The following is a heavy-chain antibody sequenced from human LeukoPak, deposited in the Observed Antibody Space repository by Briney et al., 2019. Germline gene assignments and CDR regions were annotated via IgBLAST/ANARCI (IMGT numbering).Heavy chain of an antibody. V-gene: IGHV3-30*18. CDR3: AKGGYYASSISSPFDI. J-gene: IGHJ3*02. D-gene: IGHD3-22*01. CDR2: ISYDGTNK. Sequence: GRSLSLSRAASGFTFSHYALYWVRQAPGKGLDWVVVISYDGTNKYYADSVKGRFTISRDNSKNTLSLQMNSLRAEDTAVYYCAKGGYYASSISSPFDIWGQ. CDR1: GFTFSHYA.